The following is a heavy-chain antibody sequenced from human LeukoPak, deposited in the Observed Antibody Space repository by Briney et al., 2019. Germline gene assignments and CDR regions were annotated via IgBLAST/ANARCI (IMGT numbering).Heavy chain of an antibody. V-gene: IGHV3-64*01. CDR3: ARDRPIDY. J-gene: IGHJ4*02. Sequence: GGSLRLSCAASGFTFSSYAMHWVRQAPGKGLEYVPAISSNGGSTYYANSVKGRFTISRDNSKNTLYLQMGSLRAEDMAVYYCARDRPIDYWGQGTLVTVSS. CDR1: GFTFSSYA. CDR2: ISSNGGST.